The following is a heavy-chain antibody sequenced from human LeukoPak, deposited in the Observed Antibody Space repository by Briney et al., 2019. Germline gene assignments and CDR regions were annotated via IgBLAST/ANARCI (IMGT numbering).Heavy chain of an antibody. CDR3: GRAPWAYGNYVHAFDI. CDR1: GFTFSYCEM. Sequence: PGGSLRLSCAASGFTFSYCEMNWVRQAPGKGLEWIGSIYYGGRIYYNPSLKSRVTISVDTSKNHFSLKLTSVTAADTAVYFCGRAPWAYGNYVHAFDIWGQGTVVTVSS. CDR2: IYYGGRI. V-gene: IGHV4-39*07. J-gene: IGHJ3*02. D-gene: IGHD4-11*01.